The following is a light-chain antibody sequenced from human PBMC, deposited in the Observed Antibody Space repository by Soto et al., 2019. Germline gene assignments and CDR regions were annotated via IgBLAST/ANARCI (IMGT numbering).Light chain of an antibody. CDR1: EGVSSK. CDR2: DAS. V-gene: IGKV3-15*01. J-gene: IGKJ5*01. Sequence: ELVMTQSPATLSVSPGERAPLSCRGSEGVSSKLVWYQKKPGQAPRLLIHDASPRATGIPARFSGSGSGTEFILTISSVESEDFAVYYCQQYNNWPPITFGQGTRLEI. CDR3: QQYNNWPPIT.